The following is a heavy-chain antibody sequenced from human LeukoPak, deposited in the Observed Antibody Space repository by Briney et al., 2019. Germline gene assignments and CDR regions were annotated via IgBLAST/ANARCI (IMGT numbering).Heavy chain of an antibody. Sequence: PGGSLRLSCAASGFTFSSYAMHWVRQAPGKGLEYVSAISSNGGSTYYANSVKGRFTISRDNSKNTLYLQMGSLRAEDIAVYYCAREQRGVMITFGGVFDYWGQGTLVTVSS. V-gene: IGHV3-64*01. CDR1: GFTFSSYA. CDR2: ISSNGGST. J-gene: IGHJ4*02. D-gene: IGHD3-16*01. CDR3: AREQRGVMITFGGVFDY.